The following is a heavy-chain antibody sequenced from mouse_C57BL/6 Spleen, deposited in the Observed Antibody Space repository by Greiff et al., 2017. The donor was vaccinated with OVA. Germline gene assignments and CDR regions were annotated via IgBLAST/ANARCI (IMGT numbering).Heavy chain of an antibody. CDR1: GYAFSSSW. CDR2: IYPGDGDT. J-gene: IGHJ4*01. CDR3: AAGDYYAMDY. Sequence: VQLQQSGPELVKPGASVKISCKASGYAFSSSWMNWVKQRPGKGLEWIGRIYPGDGDTNYNGKFKGKATLTADKSSSTAYMQLSSLTSEDSAVCFCAAGDYYAMDYWGQGTSVTVSS. V-gene: IGHV1-82*01.